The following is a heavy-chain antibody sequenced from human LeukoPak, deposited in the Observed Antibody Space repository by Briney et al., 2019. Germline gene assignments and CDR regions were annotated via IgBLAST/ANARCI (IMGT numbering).Heavy chain of an antibody. D-gene: IGHD3-22*01. CDR3: ARGPYYDSSGYYNWFDP. V-gene: IGHV1-18*01. CDR2: ISAYNGNT. Sequence: ASVKVSCKASGYTFTSYGISWVRQAPGQGLEWMGWISAYNGNTNYAQKLQGRVTMTTDTSTSTAYMELRSLRSDDTAVYYCARGPYYDSSGYYNWFDPWGQGTLVTVSS. CDR1: GYTFTSYG. J-gene: IGHJ5*02.